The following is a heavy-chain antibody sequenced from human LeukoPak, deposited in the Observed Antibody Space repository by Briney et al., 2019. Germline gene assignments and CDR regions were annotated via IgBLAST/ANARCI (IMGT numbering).Heavy chain of an antibody. V-gene: IGHV4-34*01. D-gene: IGHD3-9*01. Sequence: PSETLSLTCAVYGGSFSGYYWSWIRQPPGKGLEWIGEINHSGSTNYNPSLKSRVTISVDTSKNQFSLKLSSVTAADTAVYYCATRYYDILTGYYSDAFDIWGQGTMVTVSS. J-gene: IGHJ3*02. CDR2: INHSGST. CDR3: ATRYYDILTGYYSDAFDI. CDR1: GGSFSGYY.